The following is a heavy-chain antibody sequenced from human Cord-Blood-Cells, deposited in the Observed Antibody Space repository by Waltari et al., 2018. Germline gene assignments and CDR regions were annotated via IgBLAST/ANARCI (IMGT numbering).Heavy chain of an antibody. Sequence: QVQLVQSGAEVKKPGASVKVSCKASGYTFTGYYMHWVRHAPGQGLEWMGWINTNSGGTNYAQKCQGRVTMTRDTAISTAYMRLSRLRSDDTAVYYCARVLGYCSSTSCRPFDYCGQGTLATVSS. CDR2: INTNSGGT. CDR1: GYTFTGYY. CDR3: ARVLGYCSSTSCRPFDY. V-gene: IGHV1-2*02. D-gene: IGHD2-2*01. J-gene: IGHJ4*02.